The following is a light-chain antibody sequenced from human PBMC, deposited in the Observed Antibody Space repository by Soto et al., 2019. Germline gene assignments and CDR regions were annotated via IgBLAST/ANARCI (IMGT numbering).Light chain of an antibody. V-gene: IGLV2-14*01. CDR1: SSDVGGYNS. CDR3: SSYTISSTLVV. Sequence: QSALTQPASVSGSPGQSITISCTGASSDVGGYNSVSWYQQHPGKAPKLMIYDVSNRPSGVSNRFSGSKSGNTASLTISGLQAEDEADYYCSSYTISSTLVVFGGGTKLTVL. CDR2: DVS. J-gene: IGLJ2*01.